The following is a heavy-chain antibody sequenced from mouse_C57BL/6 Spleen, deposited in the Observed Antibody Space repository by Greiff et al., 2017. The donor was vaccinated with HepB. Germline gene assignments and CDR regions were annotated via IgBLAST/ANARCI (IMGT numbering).Heavy chain of an antibody. CDR1: GFTFSDAW. CDR2: IRNKANNHAT. D-gene: IGHD1-1*01. V-gene: IGHV6-6*01. CDR3: TGGGYYGYFDY. J-gene: IGHJ2*01. Sequence: EVQLVESGGGLVQPGGSMKLSCAASGFTFSDAWMDWVRQSPEKGLEWVAEIRNKANNHATYYAESVKGRFTISRDDSKSSVYLQMNSLRAEDTGIYYCTGGGYYGYFDYWGQGTTLTVSS.